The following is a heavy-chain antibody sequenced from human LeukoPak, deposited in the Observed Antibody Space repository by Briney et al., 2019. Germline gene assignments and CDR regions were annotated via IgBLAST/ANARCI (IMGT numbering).Heavy chain of an antibody. CDR3: ARDVNYGDYYFDY. Sequence: GGSLRLSCAASGFTFSNYGMHWVRQAPGEGLEWVAVVYYDGTNKYYADSVKGRFTISRDNSKNTLYLQMNSLRAEDTAVYYCARDVNYGDYYFDYWGQGTLVTVSS. J-gene: IGHJ4*02. D-gene: IGHD4-17*01. CDR2: VYYDGTNK. V-gene: IGHV3-33*01. CDR1: GFTFSNYG.